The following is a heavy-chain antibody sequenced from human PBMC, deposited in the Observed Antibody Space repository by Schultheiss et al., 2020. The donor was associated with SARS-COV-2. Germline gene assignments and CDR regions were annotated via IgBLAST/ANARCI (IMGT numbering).Heavy chain of an antibody. CDR3: ARDGIGSSA. D-gene: IGHD6-6*01. V-gene: IGHV4-38-2*02. J-gene: IGHJ6*04. Sequence: SETLSLTCTVSGGSISSYYWSWIRQPPGKGLEWIGSIYHSGSTYYNPSLKSRVTISVDTSKNQFSLKLSSVTAADTAVYYCARDGIGSSAWGKGTTVTVSS. CDR2: IYHSGST. CDR1: GGSISSYY.